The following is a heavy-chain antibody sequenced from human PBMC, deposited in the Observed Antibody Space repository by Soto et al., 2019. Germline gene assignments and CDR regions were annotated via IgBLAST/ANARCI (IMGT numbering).Heavy chain of an antibody. CDR2: IKQAGSEK. V-gene: IGHV3-7*01. CDR1: GFTFRAYW. Sequence: EVQLVESGGGLVQTGGSLRLSCAASGFTFRAYWMSWVRQAPGKGLEWVANIKQAGSEKYYVDSVNGRFIISRDDAKNSLFLQVNSLRVEDTAVYYCAREKRANGYFEYWGQGTLVTVSS. D-gene: IGHD6-25*01. J-gene: IGHJ4*02. CDR3: AREKRANGYFEY.